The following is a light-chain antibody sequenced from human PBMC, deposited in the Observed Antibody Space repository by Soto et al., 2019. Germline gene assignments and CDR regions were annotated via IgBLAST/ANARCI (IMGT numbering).Light chain of an antibody. CDR3: QRYGSSPLIT. Sequence: DIQLTPSPSFLSSSVGARVTIPCRASQGISNYLAWYLQKPGKAPKLLISGASTLQSGVPSRFSGSGSGTDFTLTISRLEPEDFAVYFCQRYGSSPLITFGQGTRLEIK. J-gene: IGKJ5*01. V-gene: IGKV1-9*01. CDR1: QGISNY. CDR2: GAS.